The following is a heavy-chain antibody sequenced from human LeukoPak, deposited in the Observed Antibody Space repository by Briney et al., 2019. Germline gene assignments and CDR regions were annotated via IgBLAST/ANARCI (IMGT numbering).Heavy chain of an antibody. D-gene: IGHD5-18*01. J-gene: IGHJ4*02. Sequence: GGSLRLSCEASGFTFSSSNMNWVRQAPGKGLEWFSSISSSSSYIYYADSVKGRFTISGDNAKNSLYLQMNSLRAEATAVYYCARDVSYGYGSFDYWGQGTLVTVSS. CDR1: GFTFSSSN. CDR2: ISSSSSYI. V-gene: IGHV3-21*01. CDR3: ARDVSYGYGSFDY.